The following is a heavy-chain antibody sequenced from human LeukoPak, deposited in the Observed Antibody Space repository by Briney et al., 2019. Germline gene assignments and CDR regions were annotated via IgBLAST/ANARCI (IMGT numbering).Heavy chain of an antibody. CDR3: ARGPGYYDSRGYSYYFDY. CDR1: GYTFTSYD. J-gene: IGHJ4*02. D-gene: IGHD3-22*01. V-gene: IGHV1-8*01. CDR2: MNPNSGNT. Sequence: ASVKVSCKASGYTFTSYDINWVRQATGQGLEWMGWMNPNSGNTGYAQQFQGRVTMTRNTSISTIYMELSSLRSEDTAVYYCARGPGYYDSRGYSYYFDYWGQGTLVTVSP.